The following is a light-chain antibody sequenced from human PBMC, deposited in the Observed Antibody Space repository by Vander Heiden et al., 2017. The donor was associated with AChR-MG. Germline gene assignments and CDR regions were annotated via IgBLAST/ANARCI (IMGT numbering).Light chain of an antibody. J-gene: IGKJ4*01. CDR3: MQGIHHPLT. V-gene: IGKV2-29*02. CDR1: QCLLHSDGKTY. CDR2: EVS. Sequence: DIAMAQTPLYLSVTRGQPAASACKSSQCLLHSDGKTYLDWYLQKPGQSPQLLIYEVSSRFSGVPDRFSGSGSGTDFTLKISRVEAEDVGVYYCMQGIHHPLTFGGGTKVEIK.